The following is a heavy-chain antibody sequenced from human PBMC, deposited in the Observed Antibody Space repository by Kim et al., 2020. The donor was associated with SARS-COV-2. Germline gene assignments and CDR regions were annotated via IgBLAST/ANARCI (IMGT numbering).Heavy chain of an antibody. J-gene: IGHJ6*02. Sequence: GGSLRLSCAASGLTFSSSSMNWVRQAPGKGLEWVSYISSSGSTIYYADSVKGRFTISRDTAKNSLFLNMNSLRDEDTAVYYCARDGHGMDVWGQGTRFT. CDR3: ARDGHGMDV. CDR2: ISSSGSTI. CDR1: GLTFSSSS. V-gene: IGHV3-48*02.